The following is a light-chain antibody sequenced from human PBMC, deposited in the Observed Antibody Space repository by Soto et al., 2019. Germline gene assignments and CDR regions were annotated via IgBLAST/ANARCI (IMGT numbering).Light chain of an antibody. CDR1: SGSIASNY. CDR3: QSYDSSNVV. Sequence: NFMLTQPHSVSESPGKTVTISCTGSSGSIASNYVQWYQQRPGSAPTTVIYEDNQRPSGVPDRFSGSIDSSSNSASLTISGLKTEYEADYYCQSYDSSNVVFGGGTKVTVL. CDR2: EDN. J-gene: IGLJ2*01. V-gene: IGLV6-57*02.